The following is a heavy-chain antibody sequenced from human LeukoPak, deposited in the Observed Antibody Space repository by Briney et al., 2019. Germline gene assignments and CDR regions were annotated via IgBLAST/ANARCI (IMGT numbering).Heavy chain of an antibody. J-gene: IGHJ6*03. D-gene: IGHD3-10*01. Sequence: SETLSLTCSLSGGSISSSSYYWAWIRQPPGTGLEWIGSIYYSGNTYYSPSLKSRVTISVDTSKNQFSLKLSSVTAADTAVYYCARDSPYYYGSGSATYYMDVWGKGTTVTISS. V-gene: IGHV4-39*07. CDR3: ARDSPYYYGSGSATYYMDV. CDR1: GGSISSSSYY. CDR2: IYYSGNT.